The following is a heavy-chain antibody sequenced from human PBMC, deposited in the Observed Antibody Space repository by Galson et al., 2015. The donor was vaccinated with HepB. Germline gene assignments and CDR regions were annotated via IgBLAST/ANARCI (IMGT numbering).Heavy chain of an antibody. D-gene: IGHD3-10*01. V-gene: IGHV3-21*01. CDR2: ISRSSSYI. CDR3: ARILSGWFDP. J-gene: IGHJ5*02. Sequence: SLRLSCAASGFTFSNYIMHWVRQAPGKGLEWVSSISRSSSYIYYADSVKGRFTIPRDNAKNSLYLQMTSLSVEDTAVYYCARILSGWFDPWGQGTLVTVSS. CDR1: GFTFSNYI.